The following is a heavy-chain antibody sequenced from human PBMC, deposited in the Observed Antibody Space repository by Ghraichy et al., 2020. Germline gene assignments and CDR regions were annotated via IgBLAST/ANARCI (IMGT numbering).Heavy chain of an antibody. V-gene: IGHV3-21*01. CDR1: GFSFSDYG. CDR3: ARGFGSGSSYLRFGYFDY. CDR2: ISSSSTYI. J-gene: IGHJ4*02. D-gene: IGHD3-10*01. Sequence: GESLNISCAGSGFSFSDYGMNWVRQAPGKGLEWVSSISSSSTYIYYGDSVKGRFNISRDNAKNSVYLQMNTLTAEDTAVYYCARGFGSGSSYLRFGYFDYWGQGILVTVSS.